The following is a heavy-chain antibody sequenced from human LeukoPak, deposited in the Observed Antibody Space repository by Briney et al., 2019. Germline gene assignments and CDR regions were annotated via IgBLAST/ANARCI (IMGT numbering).Heavy chain of an antibody. V-gene: IGHV3-11*05. CDR1: GFTFSDYY. CDR3: ARGMGMAAAGETFDY. D-gene: IGHD6-13*01. Sequence: PGGSLRLSCAASGFTFSDYYMSWIRQAPGKGLEWVSYISSSSSYTNYADSVKGRFTISRDNAKKSLYLQMNSLRAEDTAVYYCARGMGMAAAGETFDYWGQGTLVTVSS. J-gene: IGHJ4*02. CDR2: ISSSSSYT.